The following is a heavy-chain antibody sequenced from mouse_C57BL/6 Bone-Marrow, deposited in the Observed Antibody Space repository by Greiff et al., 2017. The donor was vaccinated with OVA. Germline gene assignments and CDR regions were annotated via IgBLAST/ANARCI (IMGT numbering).Heavy chain of an antibody. CDR1: GFTFSDFY. Sequence: EVMLVESGGGLVQSGRSLRLSCATSGFTFSDFYMEWVRQAPGKGLEWIAASRNKANDYTTEYSASVKGRFIVSRDTSQSILYLQMNALRAEDTAMYYCARDGNDGYYGIFFAYWGQGTLVTVSA. CDR3: ARDGNDGYYGIFFAY. D-gene: IGHD2-3*01. CDR2: SRNKANDYTT. V-gene: IGHV7-1*01. J-gene: IGHJ3*01.